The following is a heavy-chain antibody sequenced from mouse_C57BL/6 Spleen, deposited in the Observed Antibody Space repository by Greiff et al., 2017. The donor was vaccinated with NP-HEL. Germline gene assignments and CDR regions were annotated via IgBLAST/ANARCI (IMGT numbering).Heavy chain of an antibody. CDR2: IDPENGDT. J-gene: IGHJ3*01. V-gene: IGHV14-4*01. Sequence: EVQLQQSGAELVRPGASVKLSCTASGFNIKDDYMHWVKQRPEQGLEWIGWIDPENGDTEYASKFQGKATITADTSSNTAYLQLSSLTSEDTAVYYCTVYGNLFAYWGQGTLVTVSA. CDR1: GFNIKDDY. CDR3: TVYGNLFAY. D-gene: IGHD2-1*01.